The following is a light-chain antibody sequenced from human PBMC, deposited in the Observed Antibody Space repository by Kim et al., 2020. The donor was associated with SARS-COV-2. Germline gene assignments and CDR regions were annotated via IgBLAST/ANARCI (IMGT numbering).Light chain of an antibody. Sequence: RVTISCTGSSSNIGAGYDVHWYQQLPGTAPKLLIYGNNNRPSGVPDRFSGSKSGTTASLAITGLQAEDEADYYCQSYDSSLSGRVFGTGTKVTVL. V-gene: IGLV1-40*01. CDR3: QSYDSSLSGRV. CDR1: SSNIGAGYD. J-gene: IGLJ1*01. CDR2: GNN.